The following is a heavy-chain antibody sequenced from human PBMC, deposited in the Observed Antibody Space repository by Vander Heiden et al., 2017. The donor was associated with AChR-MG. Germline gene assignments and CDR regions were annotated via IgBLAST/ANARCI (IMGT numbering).Heavy chain of an antibody. CDR3: ASPPPVAATHYYYMDV. D-gene: IGHD6-25*01. J-gene: IGHJ6*03. CDR1: GFTFSDYY. Sequence: QVQLVESGGGLVKPGGSLRLSCAASGFTFSDYYMSWIRQAPGKGLEWVSYISSSGSTIYYADSVKGRFTISRDNAKNSLYLQMNSLRAEDTAVYYCASPPPVAATHYYYMDVWGKGTTVTVSS. CDR2: ISSSGSTI. V-gene: IGHV3-11*01.